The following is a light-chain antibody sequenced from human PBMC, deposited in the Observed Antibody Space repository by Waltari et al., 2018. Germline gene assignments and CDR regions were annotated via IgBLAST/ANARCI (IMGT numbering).Light chain of an antibody. CDR3: CSYAGFSTVV. CDR1: SSDIGSYNL. J-gene: IGLJ2*01. V-gene: IGLV2-23*02. CDR2: AVA. Sequence: QSALTQPASVSGSPGQSITISCTGTSSDIGSYNLVSWYQQHPGKAPKLTLYAVAKRPSGISRRFSGSKSGITASLTISGLQAEDEADYYCCSYAGFSTVVFGGGTKLTVL.